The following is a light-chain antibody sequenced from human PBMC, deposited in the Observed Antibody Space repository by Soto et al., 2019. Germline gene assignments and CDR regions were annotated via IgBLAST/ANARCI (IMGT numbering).Light chain of an antibody. CDR1: SSDFHVYNF. Sequence: QSALTQPASVSGSPGQSITISCTGTSSDFHVYNFVSWYQQHPGEAPKLMIYDVSSRPSGVSDRFSGSKSGNTASLTISGLQAEDEADYYCSSSTNTNTLLFGAGTKLTVL. CDR3: SSSTNTNTLL. V-gene: IGLV2-14*03. J-gene: IGLJ2*01. CDR2: DVS.